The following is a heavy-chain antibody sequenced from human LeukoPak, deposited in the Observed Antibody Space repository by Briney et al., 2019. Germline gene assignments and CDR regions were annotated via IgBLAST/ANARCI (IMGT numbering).Heavy chain of an antibody. D-gene: IGHD3-10*01. J-gene: IGHJ4*02. V-gene: IGHV4-34*01. CDR2: INHSGST. Sequence: PSETLSLTCAVYGGSFSGYYWSWIRQPPGKGLEWIREINHSGSTNYNPSLKSRVTISVDTSKNQFSLKLSSVTAADTAVYYCARARDMVRGVIRRYYFDYWGQGTLVTVSS. CDR3: ARARDMVRGVIRRYYFDY. CDR1: GGSFSGYY.